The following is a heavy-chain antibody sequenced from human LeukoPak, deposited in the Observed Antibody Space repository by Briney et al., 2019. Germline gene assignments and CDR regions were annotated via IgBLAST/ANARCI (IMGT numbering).Heavy chain of an antibody. CDR1: GFTVRTEA. D-gene: IGHD6-13*01. CDR2: ISDSSRST. V-gene: IGHV3-23*01. CDR3: AKKLGFIPQFDY. Sequence: PGVSLRLFCEVSGFTVRTEAMTWVRQAPGKGLEWVSSISDSSRSTYYDDSVQGRFTISRDNSRNTVYLQMNSLRVEDTAFYYCAKKLGFIPQFDYWSQGTLVAVSS. J-gene: IGHJ4*02.